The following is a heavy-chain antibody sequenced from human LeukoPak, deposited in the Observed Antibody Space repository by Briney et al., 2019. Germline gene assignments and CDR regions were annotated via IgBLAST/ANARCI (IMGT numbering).Heavy chain of an antibody. Sequence: SETLSLTCTVSGGSISSGSYYWSWIRQPAGKGLEWSGRIYTSGSAKYNPSRKSRVPITVYTSKNPFSLKLSSVTAADTAVYYCARVALSYDFLTGDYIWDGGYFDYWGQGTLVTVSS. V-gene: IGHV4-61*02. CDR3: ARVALSYDFLTGDYIWDGGYFDY. D-gene: IGHD3-9*01. CDR1: GGSISSGSYY. CDR2: IYTSGSA. J-gene: IGHJ4*02.